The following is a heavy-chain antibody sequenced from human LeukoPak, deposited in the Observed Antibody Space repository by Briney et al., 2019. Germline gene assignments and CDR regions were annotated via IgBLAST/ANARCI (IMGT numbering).Heavy chain of an antibody. V-gene: IGHV1-18*01. CDR2: ISAYNGNT. CDR3: ARVSPDSSSWYNAPFDY. Sequence: GASVKVSCKASGYTFTSYGISWVRQAPGQGLEWMGWISAYNGNTNYAQKLQGRVTMTTDTSTSTAYMELRSLRSEDTAVYYCARVSPDSSSWYNAPFDYWGQGTLVTVSS. D-gene: IGHD6-13*01. J-gene: IGHJ4*02. CDR1: GYTFTSYG.